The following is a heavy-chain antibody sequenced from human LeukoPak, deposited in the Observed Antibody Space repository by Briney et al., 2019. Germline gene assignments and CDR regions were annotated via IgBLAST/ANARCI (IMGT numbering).Heavy chain of an antibody. CDR2: ISNSGTT. Sequence: SSETLSLTCTVSGDSVTSGGYFWTWIRHHPGKGLEWIGYISNSGTTSYNPSLKSRVSISVDTSNNQFSLSLSSVTAADTAVYYCARDVVVTSSPDAFDIWGQGTMVAVSS. CDR1: GDSVTSGGYF. V-gene: IGHV4-31*03. CDR3: ARDVVVTSSPDAFDI. D-gene: IGHD2-21*02. J-gene: IGHJ3*02.